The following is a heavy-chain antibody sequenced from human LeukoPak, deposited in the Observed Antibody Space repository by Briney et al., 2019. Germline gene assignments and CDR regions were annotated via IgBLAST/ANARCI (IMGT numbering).Heavy chain of an antibody. Sequence: NPSETLSLTCTVSGGSISSSSYYWGWIRQPPGKGLEWIGSIYYSGSTYYNPSLKSRVTISVDTSKNQFSLKLSSVTAADTAVYYCAIVTYSIFDYWGQGTLVTVSS. V-gene: IGHV4-39*07. CDR1: GGSISSSSYY. D-gene: IGHD2-21*01. CDR2: IYYSGST. J-gene: IGHJ4*02. CDR3: AIVTYSIFDY.